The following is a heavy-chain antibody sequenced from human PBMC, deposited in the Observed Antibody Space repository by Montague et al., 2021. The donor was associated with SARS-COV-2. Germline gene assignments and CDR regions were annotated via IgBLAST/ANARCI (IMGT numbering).Heavy chain of an antibody. CDR3: VRERAFYFASGTYSRNNWFDP. V-gene: IGHV3-7*01. CDR1: GFTMSSYW. CDR2: IKQVGSEQ. Sequence: SLRLSCAASGFTMSSYWMRWVRQAPGKGLEWVAYIKQVGSEQYYVDSVRGRFTISKDNAKNSLYLQMNSLRVEDTAMYYCVRERAFYFASGTYSRNNWFDPWGQGTLVTVSS. D-gene: IGHD3-10*01. J-gene: IGHJ5*02.